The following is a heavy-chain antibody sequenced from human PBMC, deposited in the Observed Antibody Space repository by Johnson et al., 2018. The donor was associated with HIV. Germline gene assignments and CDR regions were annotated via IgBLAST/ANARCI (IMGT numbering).Heavy chain of an antibody. CDR3: ARDRARWSSGWYNDAFDI. D-gene: IGHD6-19*01. CDR1: GFTFSRHA. Sequence: VHLVESGGGVVQPERSVRLSCSASGFTFSRHAMHWVRQAPGKGLEWFAYISSSGETRYYADSVKGRFTLSRDNAKNSLFLQMNSLIVEDTAVYYCARDRARWSSGWYNDAFDIWGQGTMVTVSS. V-gene: IGHV3-48*04. CDR2: ISSSGETR. J-gene: IGHJ3*02.